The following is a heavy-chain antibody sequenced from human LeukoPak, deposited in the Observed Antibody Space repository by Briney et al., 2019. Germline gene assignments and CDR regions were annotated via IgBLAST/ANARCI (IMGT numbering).Heavy chain of an antibody. V-gene: IGHV4-61*01. J-gene: IGHJ4*02. CDR3: AREPCGGGSCYGFDY. Sequence: PSETLSLTCTVSGGSVSSGSYYWSWIRQPPGKGLEWIGYIYYSGSTNYNPSLKSRVTISVDTSKNQFSLKLSSVTAADTAVYYCAREPCGGGSCYGFDYWGQGTLVTVSS. D-gene: IGHD2-15*01. CDR2: IYYSGST. CDR1: GGSVSSGSYY.